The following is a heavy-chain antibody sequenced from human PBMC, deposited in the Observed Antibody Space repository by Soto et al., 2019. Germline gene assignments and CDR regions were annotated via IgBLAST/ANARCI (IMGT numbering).Heavy chain of an antibody. Sequence: NPSETLSLTCTVSGGSISSGGYYWSWIRQHPGKGLEWIGYIYYSGSTYYNPSLKSRVTISVDTSKNQFSLKLSSVTAADTAVYYCARASREFSSSGGLDVWRQGTTVTDSS. V-gene: IGHV4-31*03. CDR1: GGSISSGGYY. J-gene: IGHJ6*02. D-gene: IGHD3-10*01. CDR3: ARASREFSSSGGLDV. CDR2: IYYSGST.